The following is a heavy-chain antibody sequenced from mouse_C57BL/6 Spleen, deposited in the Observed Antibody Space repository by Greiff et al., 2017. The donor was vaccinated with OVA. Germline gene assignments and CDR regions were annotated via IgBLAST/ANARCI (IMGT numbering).Heavy chain of an antibody. CDR3: ARSGYGSSYWFAY. CDR2: INPSNGGT. V-gene: IGHV1-53*01. Sequence: QVQLQQPGTELVKPGASVKLSCKASGYTFTSYWMHWVKQRPGQGLEWIGNINPSNGGTNYNEKFKSKATLTVDKSSSTAYMQLSSLTSEDSAVYDCARSGYGSSYWFAYWGQGTLVTVSA. J-gene: IGHJ3*01. CDR1: GYTFTSYW. D-gene: IGHD1-1*01.